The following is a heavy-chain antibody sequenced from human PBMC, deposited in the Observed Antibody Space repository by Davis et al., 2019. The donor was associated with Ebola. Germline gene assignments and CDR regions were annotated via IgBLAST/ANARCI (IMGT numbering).Heavy chain of an antibody. CDR2: IYYSGNT. V-gene: IGHV4-59*08. Sequence: GSLRLSCTVSGGSIRSFYWSWIRQHPGRGLEWIGSIYYSGNTYSNPSLRSRVTLSLDTSRMQFSLNLKSVTAADTAIYYCAGLELMHFFGLDVWGQGTTVSVSS. J-gene: IGHJ6*02. D-gene: IGHD5-24*01. CDR3: AGLELMHFFGLDV. CDR1: GGSIRSFY.